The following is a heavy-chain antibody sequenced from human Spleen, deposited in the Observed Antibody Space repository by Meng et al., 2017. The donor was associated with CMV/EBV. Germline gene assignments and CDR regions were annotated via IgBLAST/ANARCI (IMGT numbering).Heavy chain of an antibody. CDR2: ISYDGSNK. V-gene: IGHV3-30-3*01. Sequence: GESLKISCTASGFTFGDYGMSWVRQAPGKGLEWVAVISYDGSNKYYADSVKGRFTISRDNSKNTLYLQMNSLRAEDTAVYYCARDFYYDSSGDNYWGQGTLVTVSS. CDR1: GFTFGDYG. D-gene: IGHD3-22*01. J-gene: IGHJ4*02. CDR3: ARDFYYDSSGDNY.